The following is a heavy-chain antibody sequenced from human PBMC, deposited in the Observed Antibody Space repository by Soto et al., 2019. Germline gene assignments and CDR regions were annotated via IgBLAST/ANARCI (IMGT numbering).Heavy chain of an antibody. Sequence: KESGPTLVKVTQTVTLTCTFSGFSLSSTGVGVGWIRQPPGKALEGLALINWNDDKRYNPSLKNRLTITKDTSKNQVVLTMTNMDPVDTAAYYCARSGHNSGFFYYDYWGQGTLVTVSS. CDR1: GFSLSSTGVG. D-gene: IGHD3-22*01. V-gene: IGHV2-5*01. CDR2: INWNDDK. CDR3: ARSGHNSGFFYYDY. J-gene: IGHJ4*02.